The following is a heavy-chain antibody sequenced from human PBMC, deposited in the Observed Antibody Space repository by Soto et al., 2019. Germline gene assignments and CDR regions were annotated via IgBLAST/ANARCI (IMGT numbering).Heavy chain of an antibody. D-gene: IGHD3-22*01. V-gene: IGHV3-30-3*01. CDR3: ARDYYDSSGYYRWGRFDY. CDR1: GFTFSSYA. Sequence: GGSLRLSCAASGFTFSSYAMHWVRQAPGKGLEWVAVISYDGSNKYYADSVKGRFTISRDNSKNTLYLQMNSLRAEDTAVYYCARDYYDSSGYYRWGRFDYWGQGTLVTVSS. J-gene: IGHJ4*02. CDR2: ISYDGSNK.